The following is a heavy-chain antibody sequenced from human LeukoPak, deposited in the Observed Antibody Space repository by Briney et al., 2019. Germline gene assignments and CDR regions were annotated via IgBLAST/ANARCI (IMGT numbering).Heavy chain of an antibody. CDR2: INHSGST. D-gene: IGHD6-13*01. Sequence: PSETLSLTCTVSGGSISSYYWSWIRQPPGKGLEWIGEINHSGSTNYNPSLKSRVTISVDTSKNEFSLKLSSVTAADTAVYYCARDGYSSSLSPIGGFDYWGQGTLVTVSS. CDR1: GGSISSYY. J-gene: IGHJ4*02. V-gene: IGHV4-34*01. CDR3: ARDGYSSSLSPIGGFDY.